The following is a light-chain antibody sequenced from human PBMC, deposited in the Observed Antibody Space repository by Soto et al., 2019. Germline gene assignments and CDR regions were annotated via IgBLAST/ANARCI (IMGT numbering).Light chain of an antibody. V-gene: IGKV3-15*01. Sequence: EIVMTQSPATLSVSPGERATLSCRARQSVSSNLAWYQQKPGQAPRLLIYGASTRATGIPARFSGSGSGTEVTLIISSLQSEDFAVYYCQQYNNWTPWTFGQGTKVEIK. CDR3: QQYNNWTPWT. CDR2: GAS. J-gene: IGKJ1*01. CDR1: QSVSSN.